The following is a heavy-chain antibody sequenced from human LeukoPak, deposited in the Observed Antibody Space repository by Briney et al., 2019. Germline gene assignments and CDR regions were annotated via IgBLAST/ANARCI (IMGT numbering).Heavy chain of an antibody. CDR1: GFTFSSYG. D-gene: IGHD3-3*01. CDR2: ISSSGSTI. CDR3: ARDVSLFGVATDSWFDP. V-gene: IGHV3-48*04. Sequence: GGSLRLSCAASGFTFSSYGMHWVRQTPGKGLEWVSYISSSGSTIYYADSVKGRFTISRDNAKNSLYLQMNSLRAEDTAVYYCARDVSLFGVATDSWFDPWGQGTLVTVSS. J-gene: IGHJ5*02.